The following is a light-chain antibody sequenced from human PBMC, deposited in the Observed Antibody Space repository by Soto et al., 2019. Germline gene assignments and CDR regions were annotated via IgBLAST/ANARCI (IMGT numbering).Light chain of an antibody. CDR1: QGIGDT. CDR2: DTS. CDR3: QRYNNWPLT. V-gene: IGKV3-15*01. Sequence: EVVMMQSPATLSVARGEGATLSCRASQGIGDTLAWYHHQPGQTRSLLIYDTSTRATGVPARFSGSRSGTEFTLTINSLQSEDFAVYYCQRYNNWPLTFGGGTKVDIK. J-gene: IGKJ4*01.